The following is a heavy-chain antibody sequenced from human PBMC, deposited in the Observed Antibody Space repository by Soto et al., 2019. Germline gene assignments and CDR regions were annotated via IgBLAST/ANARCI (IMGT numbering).Heavy chain of an antibody. D-gene: IGHD3-10*01. V-gene: IGHV3-23*01. CDR2: FTRSGNT. CDR1: GFTFSNYA. J-gene: IGHJ5*02. Sequence: PGGSLRLSCAASGFTFSNYAMSWVRQAPGKGLEWVSTFTRSGNTYYADSVKGRFTIYRDNSKNTLYLQMDSLRAEDTAVYYCAREFAPGSPNYDPWGQGTLVTVSS. CDR3: AREFAPGSPNYDP.